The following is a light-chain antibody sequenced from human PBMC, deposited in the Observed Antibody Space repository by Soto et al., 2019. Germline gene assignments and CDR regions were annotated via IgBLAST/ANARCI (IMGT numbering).Light chain of an antibody. J-gene: IGKJ4*01. CDR3: QQYGSSPLT. CDR1: QSVSSSY. CDR2: DAS. Sequence: EIELTQSPGTLALPPGERATLSCRASQSVSSSYLAWYQQKPGQAPRLLIYDASSRATGIPDRFSGSGSGTDVTLTISRLEPEDLAVYYCQQYGSSPLTFGGGTKVELK. V-gene: IGKV3-20*01.